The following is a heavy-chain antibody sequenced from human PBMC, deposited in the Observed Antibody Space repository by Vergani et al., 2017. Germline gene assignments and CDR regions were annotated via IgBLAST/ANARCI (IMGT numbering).Heavy chain of an antibody. J-gene: IGHJ2*01. Sequence: QLQLQESGPGLVKPSETLSLTCTVSGGSISSSSYYWGWIRQPPGKGLEWIGYIYYSGSTYYNPSLKRRVTISVDTSKNQFSLKLSSVTAADTAVYYCASTLNQLGDWYFDLWGRGTLVTVSS. D-gene: IGHD2-2*01. V-gene: IGHV4-31*03. CDR2: IYYSGST. CDR1: GGSISSSSYY. CDR3: ASTLNQLGDWYFDL.